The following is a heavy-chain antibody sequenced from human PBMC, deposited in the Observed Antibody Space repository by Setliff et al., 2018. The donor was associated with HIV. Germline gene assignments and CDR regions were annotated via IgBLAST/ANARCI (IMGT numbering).Heavy chain of an antibody. Sequence: SETLSLTCAVYGAPFNGYYWAWIRQSPAKGLEWIGEIYHSGIVNYNPSLQSRATISTDTSKNQFSLRLNSVTVADTAVYYCARVRLRVPPSIFDYWGMGSLVTVSS. D-gene: IGHD2-2*01. CDR3: ARVRLRVPPSIFDY. CDR2: IYHSGIV. J-gene: IGHJ4*02. V-gene: IGHV4-34*01. CDR1: GAPFNGYY.